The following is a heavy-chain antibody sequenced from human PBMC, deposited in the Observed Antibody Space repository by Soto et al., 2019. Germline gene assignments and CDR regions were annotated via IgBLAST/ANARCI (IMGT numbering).Heavy chain of an antibody. D-gene: IGHD6-19*01. V-gene: IGHV4-4*02. J-gene: IGHJ4*02. Sequence: QVQLQESGPGLVKPSGTLSLTCAVSGYSVSSPYYWCWVRQPPGKGLEWIGEVFHTGTTSYNPSLRSRVTISMDKSNNQFSLDLSSVTAADTAVYYCAMSAGWYAVHSWGPGTLVIVSS. CDR2: VFHTGTT. CDR1: GYSVSSPYY. CDR3: AMSAGWYAVHS.